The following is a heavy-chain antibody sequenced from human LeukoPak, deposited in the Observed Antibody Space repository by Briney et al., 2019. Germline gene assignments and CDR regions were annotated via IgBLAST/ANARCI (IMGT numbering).Heavy chain of an antibody. J-gene: IGHJ4*02. V-gene: IGHV1-3*01. CDR1: GYTFTSYA. D-gene: IGHD6-13*01. CDR2: INAGNGNT. Sequence: ASVKVSCKASGYTFTSYAMHWVRQAPGQRLEWMGWINAGNGNTKYSQKFQGRVTITRDTSASTAYMELSSLRSEDTAAYYCARSSSSWPFDYWGQGTLVTVSS. CDR3: ARSSSSWPFDY.